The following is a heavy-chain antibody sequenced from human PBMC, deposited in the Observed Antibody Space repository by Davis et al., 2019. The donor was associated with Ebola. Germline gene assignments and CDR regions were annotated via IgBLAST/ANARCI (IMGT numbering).Heavy chain of an antibody. J-gene: IGHJ6*02. CDR2: MNPSSGNT. CDR1: GYTFSSYD. D-gene: IGHD5/OR15-5a*01. Sequence: ASVKVSCKASGYTFSSYDINWVRQATGQGLEWMGWMNPSSGNTGYAQKFRGRVTMTTNSTTRTAYLELSGLRSEDTAVYYCTTSVAPPEDYYYYGLDVWGQGTTVTVSS. CDR3: TTSVAPPEDYYYYGLDV. V-gene: IGHV1-8*01.